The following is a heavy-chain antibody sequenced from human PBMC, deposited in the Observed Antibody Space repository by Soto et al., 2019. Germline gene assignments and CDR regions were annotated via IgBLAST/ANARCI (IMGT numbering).Heavy chain of an antibody. CDR2: ITGGGDIT. V-gene: IGHV3-23*01. D-gene: IGHD2-15*01. Sequence: EVQLLESGGGLVQPGGSLRLSCAAADSTFDSHAMSWVRRAPGKGLEWVSSITGGGDITYYADSVKGRFTISRDNFKSTLYLQMHSLRGEDTAVYYCARASCGDTCYYRIDYWGQGTLVTVSS. J-gene: IGHJ4*02. CDR3: ARASCGDTCYYRIDY. CDR1: DSTFDSHA.